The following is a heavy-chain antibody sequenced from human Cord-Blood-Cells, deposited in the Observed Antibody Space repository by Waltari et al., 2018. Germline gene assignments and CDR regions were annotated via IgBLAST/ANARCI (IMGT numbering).Heavy chain of an antibody. CDR2: IYYSGSP. CDR3: ARQYCSGGSCYEYFQH. V-gene: IGHV4-39*01. D-gene: IGHD2-15*01. Sequence: QLQLQESGPGLVKPSETLSLTCTVSGGSISSSSYYWGWIRQPPGKGLEWIGSIYYSGSPSSNPALKSRVTISGDTSKNQFSLKLSSVTAADTAVYYCARQYCSGGSCYEYFQHWGQGTLVTVSS. J-gene: IGHJ1*01. CDR1: GGSISSSSYY.